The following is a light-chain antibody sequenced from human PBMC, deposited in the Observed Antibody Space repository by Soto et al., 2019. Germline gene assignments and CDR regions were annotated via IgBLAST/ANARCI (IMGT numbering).Light chain of an antibody. CDR1: QSISSY. J-gene: IGKJ5*01. CDR3: QQSYSTPPIT. Sequence: DIQMTQSPSSLSASVGDRVTITCRASQSISSYLTWYQQNPGQAHKLLIYAASSLQSGVPSRFSGSGSGTDFTLTIRSLQPEDFATYYCQQSYSTPPITCGQGNDWRL. CDR2: AAS. V-gene: IGKV1-39*01.